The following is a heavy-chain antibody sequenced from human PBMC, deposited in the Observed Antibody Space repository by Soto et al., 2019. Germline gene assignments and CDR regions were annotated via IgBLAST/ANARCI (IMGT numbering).Heavy chain of an antibody. Sequence: QVQLVESGGGVVQPGRSLRLSCAASGFTFSSYAMHWVRQAPGKGLEWVAVISYDGSNKYYADSVKGRFTISRDNSKNTLYLQMNSLRAEDTAVYYCARELGYCSGGSCFYPFDYWGQGTLVTVSS. CDR3: ARELGYCSGGSCFYPFDY. V-gene: IGHV3-30-3*01. D-gene: IGHD2-15*01. J-gene: IGHJ4*02. CDR1: GFTFSSYA. CDR2: ISYDGSNK.